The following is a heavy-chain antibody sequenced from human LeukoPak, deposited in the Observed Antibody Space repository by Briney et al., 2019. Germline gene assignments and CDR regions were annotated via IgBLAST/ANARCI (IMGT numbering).Heavy chain of an antibody. CDR1: GFTFSSYA. Sequence: PGGSLRLSCAASGFTFSSYAMHWVRQAPGKGLEWVAVISYDGSNKYYADSVKGRFTISRDNSKNTLYLQMNSLRAVDTAVYYCARLDPDYRYCSSTSCYGFDIWGQGTMVTVSS. J-gene: IGHJ3*02. D-gene: IGHD2-2*01. CDR2: ISYDGSNK. V-gene: IGHV3-30*01. CDR3: ARLDPDYRYCSSTSCYGFDI.